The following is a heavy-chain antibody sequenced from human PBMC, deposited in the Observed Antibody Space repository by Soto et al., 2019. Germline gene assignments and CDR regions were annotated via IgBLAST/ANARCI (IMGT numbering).Heavy chain of an antibody. D-gene: IGHD4-17*01. CDR2: IKGDGSRT. Sequence: EVQLVESGGGLVQPGGSLRLSCAASGFTFSSYRIHWVRQAPGKGLVWVSRIKGDGSRTDYADSVKGRFTISRDNAKNTVYLQMNSLRDEDTAVYYCARGLPGYCGMDVWGQGTTVTVSS. CDR1: GFTFSSYR. CDR3: ARGLPGYCGMDV. J-gene: IGHJ6*02. V-gene: IGHV3-74*01.